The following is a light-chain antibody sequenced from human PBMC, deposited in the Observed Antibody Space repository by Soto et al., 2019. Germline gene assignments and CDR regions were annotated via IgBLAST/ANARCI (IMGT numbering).Light chain of an antibody. J-gene: IGKJ3*01. CDR3: QQSYSYPRT. Sequence: IQLTQSPSSLSASVGDRVTISCRASQGIGSALAWYQQKPGKAPKVLIYAASTLQSGVPSRFSGSGSGTDFTLTISCLQSEDFATYYCQQSYSYPRTFGPGTKVDIK. CDR2: AAS. V-gene: IGKV1-13*02. CDR1: QGIGSA.